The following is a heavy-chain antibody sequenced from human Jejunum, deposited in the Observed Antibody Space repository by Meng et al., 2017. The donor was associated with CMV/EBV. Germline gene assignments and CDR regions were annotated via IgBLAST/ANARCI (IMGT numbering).Heavy chain of an antibody. CDR2: INHDGSEK. V-gene: IGHV3-7*01. CDR3: ARRWFGELLSYYFDH. CDR1: GFAFSNFW. J-gene: IGHJ4*02. Sequence: GFAFSNFWMSWVRQAHGKGLEWVADINHDGSEKYYVDSVKGRLTISRDNTKNSLHLQMNSLRAEDTAVYYCARRWFGELLSYYFDHWGQGTLVTVSS. D-gene: IGHD3-10*01.